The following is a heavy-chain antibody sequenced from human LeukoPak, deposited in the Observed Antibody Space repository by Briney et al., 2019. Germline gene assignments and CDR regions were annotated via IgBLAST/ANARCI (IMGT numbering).Heavy chain of an antibody. CDR2: ISSSSSYI. V-gene: IGHV3-21*04. CDR1: GFTFSSYS. D-gene: IGHD5-18*01. J-gene: IGHJ4*02. Sequence: GGSLRLSCAASGFTFSSYSMNWVRQAPGKGLEWVSSISSSSSYIYYADSVKGRFTISRDNAKNSLYLQMNSLRAEDTAVYYCARDQGEYSYGLYYFDYWGQGTLVTVSS. CDR3: ARDQGEYSYGLYYFDY.